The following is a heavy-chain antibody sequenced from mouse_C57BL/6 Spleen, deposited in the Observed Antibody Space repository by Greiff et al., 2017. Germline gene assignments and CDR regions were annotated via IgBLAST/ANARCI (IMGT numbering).Heavy chain of an antibody. D-gene: IGHD2-2*01. CDR2: IDPSDSET. Sequence: QVQLQQPGAELVRPGSSVKLSCKASGYTFTSYWMHWVKQRPIQGLEWIGNIDPSDSETHYNQKFKDKATLTVDKSSSTAYMQLSSLTSEDSAVYYCAREGVYGYHWYFDVWGTGTTVTVSS. CDR1: GYTFTSYW. J-gene: IGHJ1*03. CDR3: AREGVYGYHWYFDV. V-gene: IGHV1-52*01.